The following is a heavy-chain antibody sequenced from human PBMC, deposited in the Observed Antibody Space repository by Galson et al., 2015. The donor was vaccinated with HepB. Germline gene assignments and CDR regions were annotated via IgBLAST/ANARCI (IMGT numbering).Heavy chain of an antibody. CDR3: ARGGADIGAFDY. CDR2: ISWDGTSA. J-gene: IGHJ4*02. CDR1: GFTFHDYT. V-gene: IGHV3-43*01. D-gene: IGHD5-12*01. Sequence: SLRLSCAASGFTFHDYTMHWVRQPPGEGLEWVSLISWDGTSAYYADSVKGRFTISRDNSKNSLYLQMNSLRAEDTALYYCARGGADIGAFDYWGQGTLVTVSS.